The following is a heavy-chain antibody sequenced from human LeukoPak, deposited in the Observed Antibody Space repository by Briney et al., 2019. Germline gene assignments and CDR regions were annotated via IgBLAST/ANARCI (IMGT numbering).Heavy chain of an antibody. J-gene: IGHJ4*02. CDR3: ARVKVSGWYLDY. Sequence: SETLSLTCTVSGGSISSGGYSWSWIRQRPGKGLEWIGYIYYSGSTHYNPSLRSRVTISVDTSKNQFSLKLSSVTAADTAVFYCARVKVSGWYLDYWGQGTLVTVSS. V-gene: IGHV4-31*03. D-gene: IGHD6-19*01. CDR2: IYYSGST. CDR1: GGSISSGGYS.